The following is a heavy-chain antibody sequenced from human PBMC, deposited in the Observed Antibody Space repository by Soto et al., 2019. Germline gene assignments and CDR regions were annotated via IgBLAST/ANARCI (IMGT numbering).Heavy chain of an antibody. V-gene: IGHV4-39*01. J-gene: IGHJ4*02. D-gene: IGHD6-19*01. CDR3: ARAFPIAVAGTFFDY. CDR2: IYYSGST. Sequence: SETLSLTCTVSGGSISSSSYYWGWVRQPPGKGLEWIGTIYYSGSTYYNPSLKSRVTISVDTSKNQSSLKLSSVTAADTAVYYCARAFPIAVAGTFFDYWGQGTLVTVSS. CDR1: GGSISSSSYY.